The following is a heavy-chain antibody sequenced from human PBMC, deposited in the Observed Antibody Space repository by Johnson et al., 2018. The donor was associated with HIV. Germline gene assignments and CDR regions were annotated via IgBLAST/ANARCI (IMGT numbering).Heavy chain of an antibody. CDR2: INSDGSST. J-gene: IGHJ3*02. D-gene: IGHD1-26*01. Sequence: VQLVESGGGLIQPGGSLRLSCAASGFTFSSYWMHWVRQAPGKGLVWVSRINSDGSSTSYADSVKGRFTISRDNAKNTLYLQMNSLRAEDTALYYCARGSYDGDAFDIWGQGTMVTVSS. V-gene: IGHV3-74*02. CDR1: GFTFSSYW. CDR3: ARGSYDGDAFDI.